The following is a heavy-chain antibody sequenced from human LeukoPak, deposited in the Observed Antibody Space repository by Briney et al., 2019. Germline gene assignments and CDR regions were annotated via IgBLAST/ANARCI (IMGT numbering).Heavy chain of an antibody. J-gene: IGHJ3*01. V-gene: IGHV4-34*01. D-gene: IGHD6-6*01. CDR3: VGGGGGGKQLVV. Sequence: PSETLSLTCAVYGGSFSGYYWGWIRQPPGKGLEWIGSIYYSGSTYYNPSLKSRVTISVDTSKNQFSLKLSSVTAADTAVYYCVGGGGGGKQLVVWGQGTMVTVSS. CDR1: GGSFSGYY. CDR2: IYYSGST.